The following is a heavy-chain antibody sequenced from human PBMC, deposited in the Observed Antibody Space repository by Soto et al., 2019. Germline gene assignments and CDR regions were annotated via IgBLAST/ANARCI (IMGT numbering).Heavy chain of an antibody. D-gene: IGHD4-4*01. V-gene: IGHV4-39*01. CDR1: GGSISSSSYY. CDR2: IYYSGST. CDR3: ARRQGMATIATFYDY. J-gene: IGHJ4*02. Sequence: SETLSLTCTVSGGSISSSSYYWGWIRQPPGKGLEWIGSIYYSGSTYYNPSLKSRVTISVDTSKNQFSLKLSSVTAADTAVYYCARRQGMATIATFYDYWGQGTLVTVSS.